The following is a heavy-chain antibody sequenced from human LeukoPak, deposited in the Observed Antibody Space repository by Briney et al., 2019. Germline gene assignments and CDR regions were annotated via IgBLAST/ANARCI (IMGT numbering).Heavy chain of an antibody. D-gene: IGHD4-17*01. CDR3: ARGDDYADYWGVY. CDR2: INTYNGNT. V-gene: IGHV1-18*01. Sequence: GSVTDSCKASGYTFTKYGLTWVRQAPGQGLEWMGLINTYNGNTNYAQNLQGRVTMTTDTSTSTAYMKLRSLISDDTAVYYCARGDDYADYWGVYWGQGTLVTVSS. J-gene: IGHJ4*02. CDR1: GYTFTKYG.